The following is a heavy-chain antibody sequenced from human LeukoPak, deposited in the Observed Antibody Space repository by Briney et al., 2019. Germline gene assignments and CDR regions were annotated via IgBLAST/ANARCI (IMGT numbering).Heavy chain of an antibody. CDR3: ARVNPETYDFWSGDYYYYMDV. Sequence: ASVKVSCKASRGAFSSYAISWVRQAPGQGLEWMGGIIPIFGTANYAQKFQGRVTITTDESTSTAYMELSSLRSEDTAVYYCARVNPETYDFWSGDYYYYMDVWGKGTTVTVSS. CDR1: RGAFSSYA. CDR2: IIPIFGTA. D-gene: IGHD3-3*01. V-gene: IGHV1-69*05. J-gene: IGHJ6*03.